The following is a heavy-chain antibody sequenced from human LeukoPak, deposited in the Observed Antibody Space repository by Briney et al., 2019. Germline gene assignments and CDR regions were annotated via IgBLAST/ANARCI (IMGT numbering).Heavy chain of an antibody. CDR3: ARDTIAAAGTRFDY. D-gene: IGHD6-13*01. CDR2: INPNSGGT. V-gene: IGHV1-2*02. CDR1: GYTFIGYY. Sequence: ASVKVSCKASGYTFIGYYMHWVRQAPGQRLEWMGWINPNSGGTNYAQKFQGRVTMTRDTSISTAYMEMTSLRSDDTAVYYCARDTIAAAGTRFDYWGQGTLVTVSS. J-gene: IGHJ4*02.